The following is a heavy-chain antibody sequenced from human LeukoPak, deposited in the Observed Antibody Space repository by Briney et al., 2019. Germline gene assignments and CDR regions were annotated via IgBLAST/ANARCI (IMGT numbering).Heavy chain of an antibody. J-gene: IGHJ4*02. D-gene: IGHD3-9*01. Sequence: GGSLRLSCAASGFTFSSHAMSWVRQAPGKGLEWVSVVSGGGGGTYYADSVKGRFTISRDNSKNTLYLQMNSLRTEDTAVYYCAKAEGYDILTGLDYWGQGTLVTVSS. CDR2: VSGGGGGT. CDR1: GFTFSSHA. CDR3: AKAEGYDILTGLDY. V-gene: IGHV3-23*01.